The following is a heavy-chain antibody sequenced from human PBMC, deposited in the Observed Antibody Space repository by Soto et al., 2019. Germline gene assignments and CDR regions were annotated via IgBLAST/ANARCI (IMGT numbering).Heavy chain of an antibody. CDR3: VRDRDFYDGRGYASPGAAFDV. D-gene: IGHD3-22*01. CDR1: GFTFSTYW. V-gene: IGHV3-74*01. CDR2: ISLDGSRT. J-gene: IGHJ3*01. Sequence: EVQLVESGGGLVQPGGSLRLSCAVSGFTFSTYWMHWVRQVPGKGLVWVSRISLDGSRTSYADSVKGRFTISRDNAKNTLYLQMRSLRAEDSAVYFCVRDRDFYDGRGYASPGAAFDVWGQGTVVSVSS.